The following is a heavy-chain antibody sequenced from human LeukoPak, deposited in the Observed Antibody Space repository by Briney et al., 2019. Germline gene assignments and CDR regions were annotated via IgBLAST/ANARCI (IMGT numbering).Heavy chain of an antibody. CDR3: VGAYRGVLDY. CDR1: GGSISSGGYS. V-gene: IGHV4-30-2*01. D-gene: IGHD4-11*01. J-gene: IGHJ4*02. CDR2: IYHSGST. Sequence: SETLSLTCAVSGGSISSGGYSWSWIRQPPGKGLEWIGYIYHSGSTYYNPSLKSRVTISVDRSKNQFSLKLGSVTAADTAVYYCVGAYRGVLDYWGQGTLVTVSS.